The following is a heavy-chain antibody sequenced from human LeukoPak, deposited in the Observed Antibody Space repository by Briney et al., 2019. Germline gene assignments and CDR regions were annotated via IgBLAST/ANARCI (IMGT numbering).Heavy chain of an antibody. CDR1: GYTFTGYY. CDR3: ARLLWFGELTPYYMDV. CDR2: INPNSGGT. J-gene: IGHJ6*03. Sequence: GASVKVSCKASGYTFTGYYMHWVRQAPGQGLEWMGWINPNSGGTNYAQKFQGRVTMTRDTSISTAYMELSRLRSDDTAVYYCARLLWFGELTPYYMDVWGKGTTVTVSS. V-gene: IGHV1-2*02. D-gene: IGHD3-10*01.